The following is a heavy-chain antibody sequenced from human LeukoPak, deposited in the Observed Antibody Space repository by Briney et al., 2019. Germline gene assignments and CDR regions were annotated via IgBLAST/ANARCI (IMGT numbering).Heavy chain of an antibody. D-gene: IGHD5-18*01. J-gene: IGHJ6*03. CDR2: TNHSGST. CDR3: ARGNSHYYYYYYMDV. V-gene: IGHV4-34*01. Sequence: SETLSLTCAVYGGSFSGYYWSWIRQPPGKGLEWIGETNHSGSTNYNPSLKSRVTISVDTSKNQFSLKLSSVTAADTAVYYCARGNSHYYYYYYMDVWGKGTTVTVSS. CDR1: GGSFSGYY.